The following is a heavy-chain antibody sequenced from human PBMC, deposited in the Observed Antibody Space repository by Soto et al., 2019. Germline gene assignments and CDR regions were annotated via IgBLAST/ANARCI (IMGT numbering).Heavy chain of an antibody. J-gene: IGHJ5*02. CDR1: GGSFSGYY. D-gene: IGHD3-22*01. CDR2: IYHSGST. Sequence: PSETLSLTCAVYGGSFSGYYWSWIRQPPGKGLEWIGEIYHSGSTNYNPSLKSRVTISVDTSKNQFSLKLSSVTAADTAVYYCARAYDSSGYFLRFDPWGQGTLVTVSS. V-gene: IGHV4-34*01. CDR3: ARAYDSSGYFLRFDP.